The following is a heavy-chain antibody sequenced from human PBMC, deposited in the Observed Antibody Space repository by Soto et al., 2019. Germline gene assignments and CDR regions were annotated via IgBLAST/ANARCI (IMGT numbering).Heavy chain of an antibody. CDR1: GDSFTRYA. J-gene: IGHJ3*02. Sequence: QVHLVQSGAEVKKPGSSVKVSCQASGDSFTRYAISWLRQAPGQGPEWMGVIIGAFGTANYAQRFKGRVTITADASTTTAYMELNSLRSDDTAVYYCARDSIMVRGESDGFDIWGQGTLVTVSS. CDR2: IIGAFGTA. V-gene: IGHV1-69*01. D-gene: IGHD3-10*01. CDR3: ARDSIMVRGESDGFDI.